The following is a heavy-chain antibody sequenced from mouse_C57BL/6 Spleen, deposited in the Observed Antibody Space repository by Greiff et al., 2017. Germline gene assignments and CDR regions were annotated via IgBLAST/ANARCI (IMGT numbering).Heavy chain of an antibody. V-gene: IGHV1-15*01. CDR3: TSYYGSSYFDY. CDR2: IDPETGGT. J-gene: IGHJ2*01. CDR1: GYTFTDYE. Sequence: VKLMESGAELVRPGASVTLSCKASGYTFTDYEMHWVKQTPVHGLEWIGAIDPETGGTAYNQKFKGKAILTADKSSSTAYMELRSLTSEDSAVYYCTSYYGSSYFDYWGQGTTLTVSS. D-gene: IGHD1-1*01.